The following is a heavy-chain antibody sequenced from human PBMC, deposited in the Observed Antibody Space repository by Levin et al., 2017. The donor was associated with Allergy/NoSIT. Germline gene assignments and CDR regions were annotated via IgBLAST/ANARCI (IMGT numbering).Heavy chain of an antibody. CDR3: ARAKRSSGWDDDAFDI. J-gene: IGHJ3*02. Sequence: GGSLRLSCAASGFTFSDYYMSWIRQAPGKGLEWVSYISSSGSTIYYADSVKGRFTISRDNAKNSLYLQMNSLRAEDTAVYYCARAKRSSGWDDDAFDIWGQGTMVTVSS. CDR2: ISSSGSTI. CDR1: GFTFSDYY. V-gene: IGHV3-11*01. D-gene: IGHD6-19*01.